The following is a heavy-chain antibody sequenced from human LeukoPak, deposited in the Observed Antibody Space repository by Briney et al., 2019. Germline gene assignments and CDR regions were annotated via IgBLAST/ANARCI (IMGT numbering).Heavy chain of an antibody. CDR2: IIPIFGTA. Sequence: SSVKVSCKASGGTFSSYAISWVRQAPGQGLEWMGRIIPIFGTANYAQKFQGRVTITTDESTSTAYMELSSLRSEDTAVYYCARDGGEYSGSSYFDYWGQGTLVTVSS. D-gene: IGHD6-6*01. CDR1: GGTFSSYA. J-gene: IGHJ4*02. CDR3: ARDGGEYSGSSYFDY. V-gene: IGHV1-69*05.